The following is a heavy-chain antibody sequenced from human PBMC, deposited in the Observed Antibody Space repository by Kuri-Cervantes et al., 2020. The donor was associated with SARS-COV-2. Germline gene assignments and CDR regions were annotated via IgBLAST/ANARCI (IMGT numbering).Heavy chain of an antibody. CDR1: ETTFPNYD. CDR2: VKTNSRNT. V-gene: IGHV1-8*01. J-gene: IGHJ4*02. D-gene: IGHD2-15*01. CDR3: YCSPKEGFDS. Sequence: ASVKVSCKTPETTFPNYDINWVRQATGQGLEWMGMVKTNSRNTLYAQFFQGRVTMTRDISTSTVYMELSSLTSEDTAIYYCYCSPKEGFDSWGQGTLVTVSS.